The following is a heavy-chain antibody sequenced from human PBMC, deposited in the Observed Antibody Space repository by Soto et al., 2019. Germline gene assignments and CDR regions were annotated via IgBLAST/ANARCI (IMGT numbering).Heavy chain of an antibody. CDR1: GFTFSSYS. CDR2: ISSSSSYI. D-gene: IGHD3-16*01. Sequence: GGSLRLSCAASGFTFSSYSMNWVRQAPGKGLEWVSSISSSSSYIYYADSVKGRFTISRDNAKNSLYLQMNSLRAEDTAVYYCARALGDYVWGSYLEDPFDIWGQGTMVTVSS. CDR3: ARALGDYVWGSYLEDPFDI. J-gene: IGHJ3*02. V-gene: IGHV3-21*01.